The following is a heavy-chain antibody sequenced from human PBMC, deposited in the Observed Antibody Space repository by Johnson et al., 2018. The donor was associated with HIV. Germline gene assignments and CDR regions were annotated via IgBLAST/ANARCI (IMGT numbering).Heavy chain of an antibody. CDR2: IYSGGST. D-gene: IGHD3-22*01. Sequence: VQLMESGGGLVQPGGSLRLSCAASGFTVSSNYMSWVRQAPGKGLEWVSVIYSGGSTYYADSVKGRFTISRDNSKNTLYLQMNSLRAEDTAMYYCAKSQDRSAYDYDFDIWGQGTMVTVSS. CDR3: AKSQDRSAYDYDFDI. J-gene: IGHJ3*02. CDR1: GFTVSSNY. V-gene: IGHV3-66*02.